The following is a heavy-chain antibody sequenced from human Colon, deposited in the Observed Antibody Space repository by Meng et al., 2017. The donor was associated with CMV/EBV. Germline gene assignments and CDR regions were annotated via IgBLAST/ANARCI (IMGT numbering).Heavy chain of an antibody. V-gene: IGHV3-30-3*01. D-gene: IGHD1-7*01. CDR3: ARDGTEGVGDY. CDR1: GFTFSSYA. Sequence: GESLKISCAASGFTFSSYAMHWVRQAQGKGLEWVAVISYDGSNKYYADSVKGRFTISRDNSKNTLYLQMNSLRAEDTAVYYCARDGTEGVGDYWGQGTLVTVSS. CDR2: ISYDGSNK. J-gene: IGHJ4*02.